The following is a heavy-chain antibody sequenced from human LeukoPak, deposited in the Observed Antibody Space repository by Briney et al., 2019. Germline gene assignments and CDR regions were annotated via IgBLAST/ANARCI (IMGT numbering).Heavy chain of an antibody. Sequence: ASVKVSCKASGYTFTSYDINWVRQATGQGLEWMGWMNPNSGNTGYAQKFQGRVTITRNTSMSTACMELSSLRSEDTAVYYCARGAQMGWFDPWGQGTLVTVSS. CDR3: ARGAQMGWFDP. D-gene: IGHD1-26*01. CDR2: MNPNSGNT. CDR1: GYTFTSYD. J-gene: IGHJ5*02. V-gene: IGHV1-8*03.